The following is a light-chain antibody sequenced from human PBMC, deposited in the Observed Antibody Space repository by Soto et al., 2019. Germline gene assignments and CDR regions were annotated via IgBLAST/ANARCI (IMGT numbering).Light chain of an antibody. V-gene: IGLV2-14*01. CDR1: SSDVGGHDY. CDR2: EVS. CDR3: SSYTDSNSFYV. Sequence: QSALTQPASVSGSPGQSITISCNGTSSDVGGHDYVSWYQQHPGKAPKLTIFEVSHRPSGVSNRFSGSKSGNTASLTISGLQAEDEADYYCSSYTDSNSFYVFGSGTKLTVL. J-gene: IGLJ1*01.